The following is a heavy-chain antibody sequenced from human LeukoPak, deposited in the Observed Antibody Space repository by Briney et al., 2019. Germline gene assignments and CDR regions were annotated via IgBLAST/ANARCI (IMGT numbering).Heavy chain of an antibody. J-gene: IGHJ4*02. CDR1: GFTFSSYG. Sequence: GGSLRLSCAASGFTFSSYGVHWVRQAPGKGLEWVAFIRYDGSNKYYADSVKGRFTISRDNSKNTLYLQMNSLRAEDTAVYYCAKDKVTIFGVVIPFDYWGQGTLVTVSS. V-gene: IGHV3-30*02. CDR3: AKDKVTIFGVVIPFDY. CDR2: IRYDGSNK. D-gene: IGHD3-3*01.